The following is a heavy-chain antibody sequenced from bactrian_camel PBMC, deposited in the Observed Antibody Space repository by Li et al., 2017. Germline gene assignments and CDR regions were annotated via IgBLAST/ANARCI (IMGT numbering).Heavy chain of an antibody. CDR1: GYTYNRYC. CDR2: IDTDGST. CDR3: AAEGGLEDGGRWSPSYVGVPAFGY. D-gene: IGHD6*01. V-gene: IGHV3S55*01. J-gene: IGHJ6*01. Sequence: HVQLVESGGGSVKAGGSLTLTCVASGYTYNRYCMGWFRLAPGKEREGVAIIDTDGSTFYADSVAGRFSISQDNSKNTLSLQMNSLKPEDTAMYYCAAEGGLEDGGRWSPSYVGVPAFGYWGQGTQVTVS.